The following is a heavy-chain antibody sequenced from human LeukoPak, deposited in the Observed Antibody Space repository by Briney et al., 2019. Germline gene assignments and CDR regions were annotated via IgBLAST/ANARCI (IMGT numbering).Heavy chain of an antibody. CDR2: IYYSGST. CDR1: GGSISSSSYY. D-gene: IGHD5-18*01. J-gene: IGHJ4*02. Sequence: SETLSLTCTVSGGSISSSSYYWGWIRQPPGKGLEWIGSIYYSGSTYYNPSLKSRVTISVDTSKNQFSLKLSSVTAADTAVYYCARSSDDEQLWLEKYFDYWGQGTLVTVSS. V-gene: IGHV4-39*01. CDR3: ARSSDDEQLWLEKYFDY.